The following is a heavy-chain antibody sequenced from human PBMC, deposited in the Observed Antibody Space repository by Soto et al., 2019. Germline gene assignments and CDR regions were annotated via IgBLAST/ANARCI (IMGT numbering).Heavy chain of an antibody. CDR3: AGDRGADAPVEF. J-gene: IGHJ4*02. Sequence: QVQLVESGGGVVQPERSLRLSCVASRFTFSDYGMHWVRQAPGKGLEWVAVIWHDGLKKDYVDSVKGRFTVSRDNTKNTLYLHMNSLRFEDTTTAYCAGDRGADAPVEFGGQGTLVTVSS. CDR1: RFTFSDYG. V-gene: IGHV3-33*01. CDR2: IWHDGLKK. D-gene: IGHD2-21*02.